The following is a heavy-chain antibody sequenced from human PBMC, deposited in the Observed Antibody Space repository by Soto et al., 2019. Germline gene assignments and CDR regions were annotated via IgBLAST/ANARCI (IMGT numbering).Heavy chain of an antibody. D-gene: IGHD5-12*01. CDR1: GDSITSYY. J-gene: IGHJ4*02. V-gene: IGHV4-59*01. Sequence: QVQLRESGPGLVKPSETLSLTCTVSGDSITSYYWGWIRQTPGKGLEWIGYIYYSGTSHYNPSLKRRAIISKDTSKTQFSLKLSSVTAADTAVYYCARGSAATIFHWGQGTLVTVSS. CDR2: IYYSGTS. CDR3: ARGSAATIFH.